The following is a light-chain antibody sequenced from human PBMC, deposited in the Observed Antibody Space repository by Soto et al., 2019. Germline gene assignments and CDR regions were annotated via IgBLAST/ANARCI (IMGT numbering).Light chain of an antibody. CDR2: GAS. CDR3: QQYHNWWT. J-gene: IGKJ1*01. CDR1: QSVSSN. V-gene: IGKV3-15*01. Sequence: IEMTQSPATLSVSPGERATLSCSASQSVSSNLVWYQQNPGQAPRLLIYGASTSVTGIPARFSCSWSGTEFTLTISSLQSEDFAVYYCQQYHNWWTFGQGTKVDI.